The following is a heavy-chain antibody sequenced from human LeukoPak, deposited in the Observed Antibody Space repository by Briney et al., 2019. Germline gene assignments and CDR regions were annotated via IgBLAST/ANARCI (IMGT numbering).Heavy chain of an antibody. CDR3: ARELITIFGVVSPYYYGMDV. V-gene: IGHV3-11*01. J-gene: IGHJ6*02. Sequence: PGGSLRLSRAASGFTFSDYYMSWIRQAPGKGLEWVSYISSSGSTIYYADSVKGRFTISRDNAKNSLYLQMNSLRAEDTAVYYCARELITIFGVVSPYYYGMDVWGQGTTVTVSS. CDR2: ISSSGSTI. D-gene: IGHD3-3*01. CDR1: GFTFSDYY.